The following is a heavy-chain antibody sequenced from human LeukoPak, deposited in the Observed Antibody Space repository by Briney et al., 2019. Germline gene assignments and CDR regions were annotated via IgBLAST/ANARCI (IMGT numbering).Heavy chain of an antibody. D-gene: IGHD3-10*01. CDR2: VNPNRGGT. CDR1: GYSFTGYF. J-gene: IGHJ4*02. Sequence: ASVKVSCKASGYSFTGYFIHWVRQAPGQGLEWMGRVNPNRGGTNYAQKFQGRVTMTRDTSISTVYMELNRMTSDDTAVYYCARDRGRLPGNYWGQGSLVTVSS. CDR3: ARDRGRLPGNY. V-gene: IGHV1-2*06.